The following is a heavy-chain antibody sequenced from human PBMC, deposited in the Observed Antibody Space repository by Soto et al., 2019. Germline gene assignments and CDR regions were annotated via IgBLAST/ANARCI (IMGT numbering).Heavy chain of an antibody. V-gene: IGHV3-30*18. CDR1: GFTFSSYG. Sequence: GGSLRLSCAASGFTFSSYGMHWVRQAPGKGLEWVAVISYDGSNKYYADSVKGRFTISRDNSKNTLYLQMNSPRAEDTTVYYCAKVQGERYYDFWSGPYFYWGQGTLVTVSS. CDR2: ISYDGSNK. J-gene: IGHJ4*02. CDR3: AKVQGERYYDFWSGPYFY. D-gene: IGHD3-3*01.